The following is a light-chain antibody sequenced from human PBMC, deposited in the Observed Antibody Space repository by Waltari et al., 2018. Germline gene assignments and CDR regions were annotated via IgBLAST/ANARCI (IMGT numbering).Light chain of an antibody. CDR2: VNSDGSH. CDR1: SGHSSYA. V-gene: IGLV4-69*01. CDR3: QTWGTGIRV. Sequence: QLVLTQSPSASASLGASVMLTCTLSSGHSSYAIAWHQQQPEKGPRYLMKVNSDGSHSKGDGIPDRFSGSSSGAERYLTISSLQSEDEADYYCQTWGTGIRVFGGGTKLTVL. J-gene: IGLJ3*02.